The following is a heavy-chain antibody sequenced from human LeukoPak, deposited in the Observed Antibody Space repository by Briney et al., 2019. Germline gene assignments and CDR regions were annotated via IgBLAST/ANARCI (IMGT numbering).Heavy chain of an antibody. D-gene: IGHD3-22*01. CDR1: GFTLKSYS. CDR3: ARGGGYDSSGYYYSRPFDY. CDR2: ISGDTTTI. V-gene: IGHV3-48*01. J-gene: IGHJ4*02. Sequence: PGGSLRLSCAASGFTLKSYSMNWVRQAPGKGLEWVSYISGDTTTIFYAESLKGRFSISRDNAKNSLYLQMNSLRAEDTAVYYCARGGGYDSSGYYYSRPFDYWGQGTLATVSS.